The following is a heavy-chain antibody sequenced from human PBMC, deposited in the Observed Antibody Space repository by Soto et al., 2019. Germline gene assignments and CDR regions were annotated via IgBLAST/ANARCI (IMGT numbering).Heavy chain of an antibody. D-gene: IGHD5-12*01. CDR3: ARVRNSGYDREPDY. J-gene: IGHJ4*02. V-gene: IGHV3-21*01. CDR2: ISSSSSYI. CDR1: GFTFSSCS. Sequence: GGSLRLSCASSGFTFSSCSMNWVRQAPGKGLEWVSSISSSSSYIYYADSVKGRFTISRDNAKNSLYLQMNSLRAEDTAVYYCARVRNSGYDREPDYWGQGTLVTVSS.